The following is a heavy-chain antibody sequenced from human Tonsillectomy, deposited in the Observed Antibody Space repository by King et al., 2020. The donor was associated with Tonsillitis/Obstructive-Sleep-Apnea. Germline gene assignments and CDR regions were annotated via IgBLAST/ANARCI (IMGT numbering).Heavy chain of an antibody. J-gene: IGHJ5*02. V-gene: IGHV5-10-1*01. CDR1: GYSFTTYW. Sequence: QLVQSGAEVKKPGESLRISCKGSGYSFTTYWISWVRQMPGKGLEWLGRIDPSDSYTNYSPSFQGHVTISADKSISTAYLQWSSLKASDTAMYYCARHVMVPSVAGRTQNWFDPWGQGTLVTVSS. CDR3: ARHVMVPSVAGRTQNWFDP. D-gene: IGHD6-19*01. CDR2: IDPSDSYT.